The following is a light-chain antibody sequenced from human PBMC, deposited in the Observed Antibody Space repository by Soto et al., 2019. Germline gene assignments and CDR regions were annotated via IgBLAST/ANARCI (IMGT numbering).Light chain of an antibody. V-gene: IGLV1-47*01. J-gene: IGLJ1*01. CDR3: ASWDDSLSGFV. CDR1: TSNIGHNY. CDR2: RSD. Sequence: QSVLTQPPSASGTPGQRVTISCSGTTSNIGHNYVCWYQQLPGSTPKLLILRSDQRPSGVPDRFSGSKSGTSASLTIGGLRSEDEADYYWASWDDSLSGFVFGTGTKVTVL.